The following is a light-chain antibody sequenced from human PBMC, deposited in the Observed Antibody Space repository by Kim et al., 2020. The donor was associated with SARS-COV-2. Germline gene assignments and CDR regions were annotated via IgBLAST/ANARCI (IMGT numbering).Light chain of an antibody. CDR2: GAS. CDR3: QQYGSSPWT. CDR1: QSVSISD. J-gene: IGKJ1*01. V-gene: IGKV3-20*01. Sequence: SRVERATPSSPAGQSVSISDLACCPRRHGQAPRLLIYGASSRATGIPDRFSGSGAGTDFTLTISRLGPEDFAVYYCQQYGSSPWTFGQGTKVEIK.